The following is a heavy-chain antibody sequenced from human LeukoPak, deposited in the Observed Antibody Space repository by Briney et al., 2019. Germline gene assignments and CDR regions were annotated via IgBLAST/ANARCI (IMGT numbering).Heavy chain of an antibody. CDR1: GFTFSSYS. CDR3: ARDSFPYYYDSSGYSDPDY. Sequence: PGGSLRLSCAASGFTFSSYSMNWVRQAPGKGLEWVSSISSSSSYIYYADSVKGRFTISRDNAKNSLYLQMNSLRAEDTAVYYCARDSFPYYYDSSGYSDPDYRGQGTLVTVSS. J-gene: IGHJ4*02. V-gene: IGHV3-21*01. CDR2: ISSSSSYI. D-gene: IGHD3-22*01.